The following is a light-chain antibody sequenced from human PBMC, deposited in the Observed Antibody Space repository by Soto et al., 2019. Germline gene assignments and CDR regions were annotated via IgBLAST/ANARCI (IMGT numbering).Light chain of an antibody. CDR1: QSVSSN. CDR3: QQYNNWPGT. V-gene: IGKV3-15*01. J-gene: IGKJ1*01. Sequence: EIVMTQSPATLSVSPGERATLSCRASQSVSSNLAWYQQKPGQAPRLLIYGASTRATGIPARFSGSGSGTGFTLTISSLQSEDIAVYYCQQYNNWPGTFGRGTKVDIK. CDR2: GAS.